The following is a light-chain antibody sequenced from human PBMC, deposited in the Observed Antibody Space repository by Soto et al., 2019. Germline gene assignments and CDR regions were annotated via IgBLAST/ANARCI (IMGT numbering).Light chain of an antibody. Sequence: DIQMTQSPSTVSSSFGDRVTITCRASQSISKWLAWYQQKPGKAPKLLIYKASNLKSEVPSRFSVSGSGTEFTLTISSLQPDDFATDDCQQYNGIITFGQGTRLEIK. CDR3: QQYNGIIT. V-gene: IGKV1-5*03. CDR1: QSISKW. CDR2: KAS. J-gene: IGKJ5*01.